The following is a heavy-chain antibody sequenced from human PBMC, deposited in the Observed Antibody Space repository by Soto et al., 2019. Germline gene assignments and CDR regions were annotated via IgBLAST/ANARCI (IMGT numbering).Heavy chain of an antibody. CDR3: ARDMPAGSVYYYGMDV. CDR1: GFTFSSYS. J-gene: IGHJ6*02. CDR2: INSNSSTT. Sequence: GGSLRLSCAASGFTFSSYSMNWARQAPGKGLEWVSRINSNSSTTNYADSVKGRFTISRDNAKNSLYLQMNSLRDEDTAVYYCARDMPAGSVYYYGMDVWGQGTTVTVSS. D-gene: IGHD6-13*01. V-gene: IGHV3-48*02.